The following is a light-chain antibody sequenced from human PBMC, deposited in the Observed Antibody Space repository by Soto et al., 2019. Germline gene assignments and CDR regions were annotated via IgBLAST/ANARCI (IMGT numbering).Light chain of an antibody. Sequence: DIPMTQSPSTLSASVGDRATLSCRASQSSSGRLAWYQQKPGKAPKLLIYRASSLESGVPAKFSGSASWTEFTLSISSLQPDDVPAYYCQQYESDSPYTFGRGTKLEIK. J-gene: IGKJ2*01. V-gene: IGKV1-5*03. CDR3: QQYESDSPYT. CDR2: RAS. CDR1: QSSSGR.